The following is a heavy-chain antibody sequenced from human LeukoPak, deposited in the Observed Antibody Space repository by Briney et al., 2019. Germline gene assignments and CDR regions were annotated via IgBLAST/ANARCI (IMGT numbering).Heavy chain of an antibody. CDR3: ARDRTRYCSGGSCYPDY. Sequence: RPGGSLRLSCAASGFTFDDSGMSWVRQAPGKGLEWVSGINWTGGSTGYADSVKGRFTISRDNAKNSLYLQMNSLRAEDTAVYYCARDRTRYCSGGSCYPDYWGQGTLVTVSS. V-gene: IGHV3-20*04. CDR1: GFTFDDSG. D-gene: IGHD2-15*01. CDR2: INWTGGST. J-gene: IGHJ4*02.